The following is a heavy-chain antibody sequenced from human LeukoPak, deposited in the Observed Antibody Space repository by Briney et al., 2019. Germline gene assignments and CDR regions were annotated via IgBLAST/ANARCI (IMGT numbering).Heavy chain of an antibody. CDR1: GFTFSSYA. CDR2: ISGSGGST. J-gene: IGHJ5*02. CDR3: AKDEIFSGWYWFDP. Sequence: GGSLRLSCAASGFTFSSYAMSWVRQAPGKGLEWVSAISGSGGSTYYADSVKGRFTISRDNSKNTLYLQMDSLRAEDTAVYYCAKDEIFSGWYWFDPWGQGTLVTVSS. D-gene: IGHD6-19*01. V-gene: IGHV3-23*01.